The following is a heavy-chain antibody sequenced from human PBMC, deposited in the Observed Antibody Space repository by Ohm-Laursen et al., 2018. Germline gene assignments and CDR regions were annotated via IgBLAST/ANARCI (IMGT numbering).Heavy chain of an antibody. CDR2: ISDDGNYK. CDR1: GFIFSSYG. CDR3: AKGSEFSSSCPGY. Sequence: SLRLSCAASGFIFSSYGMHWVRQAPGKGLEWVAVISDDGNYKNYADSVKGRFTVSRDNSRNTLYLQMNSLTTEDTAVYYCAKGSEFSSSCPGYWGQGTLVTVSS. J-gene: IGHJ4*02. V-gene: IGHV3-30*18. D-gene: IGHD6-6*01.